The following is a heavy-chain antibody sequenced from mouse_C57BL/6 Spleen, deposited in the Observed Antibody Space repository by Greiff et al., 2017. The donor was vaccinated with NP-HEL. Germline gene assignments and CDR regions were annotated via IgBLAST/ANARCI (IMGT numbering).Heavy chain of an antibody. V-gene: IGHV1-50*01. CDR1: GYTFTSYW. J-gene: IGHJ2*01. D-gene: IGHD1-1*01. Sequence: QVQLQQPGAELVKPGASVKLSCKASGYTFTSYWMQWVKQRPGQGLEWIGEIDPSDSYTNYNQKFKGKATLTVDTSSSTAYMQLSSLTSEDAAVYYCARRYGSTLPYFDYWGQGTTLTVSS. CDR2: IDPSDSYT. CDR3: ARRYGSTLPYFDY.